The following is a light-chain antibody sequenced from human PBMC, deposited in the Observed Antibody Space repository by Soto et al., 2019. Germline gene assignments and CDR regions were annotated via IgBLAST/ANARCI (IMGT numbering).Light chain of an antibody. Sequence: EIVLTQSPGTLSLSPGERATLYCRASQSVRSSYLAWYQQKPGQAPRLLIYGASSRATGIPDRFSGSGSGTDFTLTISRLEPEDFAVYYCQQYGSSPLYTFGQGTKLEIK. CDR1: QSVRSSY. V-gene: IGKV3-20*01. CDR2: GAS. J-gene: IGKJ2*01. CDR3: QQYGSSPLYT.